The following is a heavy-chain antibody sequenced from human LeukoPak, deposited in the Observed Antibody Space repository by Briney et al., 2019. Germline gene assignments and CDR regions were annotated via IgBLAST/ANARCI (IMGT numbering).Heavy chain of an antibody. D-gene: IGHD3-3*01. J-gene: IGHJ5*02. CDR1: GGSISSGGYY. CDR2: IYYSGST. V-gene: IGHV4-31*03. CDR3: AREGGRRITIFGVVTEAWFDP. Sequence: PSQTLSLTCTVSGGSISSGGYYWSWIRQHPGKGLEWIGYIYYSGSTYYNPSLKSRVTISADTSKNQFSLKLSSVTAADTAVYYCAREGGRRITIFGVVTEAWFDPWGQGTLVTVSS.